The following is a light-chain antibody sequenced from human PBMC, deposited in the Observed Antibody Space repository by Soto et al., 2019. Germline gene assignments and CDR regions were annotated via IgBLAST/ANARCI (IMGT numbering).Light chain of an antibody. CDR1: QPINKN. CDR2: SAS. CDR3: QQRVSTRIT. V-gene: IGKV1-39*01. Sequence: DIQMTQYPSSLSASVGDRITITCRASQPINKNLNWYQQKPWQAPNLLIYSASDFQSGVPSRFSGSGSGTEFTLTISCLQPEDCATYYCQQRVSTRITFGQVNELEI. J-gene: IGKJ2*01.